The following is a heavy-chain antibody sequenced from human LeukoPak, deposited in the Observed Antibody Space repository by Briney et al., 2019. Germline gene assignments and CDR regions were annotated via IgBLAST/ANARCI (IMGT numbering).Heavy chain of an antibody. CDR2: TYISGST. CDR3: AGGGWSFDAFDF. J-gene: IGHJ3*01. V-gene: IGHV4-61*02. CDR1: GGSISSSSYY. D-gene: IGHD6-19*01. Sequence: SETLSLTCTVSGGSISSSSYYWSWIRQPPGKGLEWIGRTYISGSTSYNPSLKSRVTMSVDTSKNRFSLRLSSLTAADTAVYFCAGGGWSFDAFDFWGQGTMVTVSS.